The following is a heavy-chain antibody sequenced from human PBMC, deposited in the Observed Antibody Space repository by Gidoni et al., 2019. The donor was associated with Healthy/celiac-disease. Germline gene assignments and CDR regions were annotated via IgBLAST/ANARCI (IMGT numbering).Heavy chain of an antibody. D-gene: IGHD3-9*01. Sequence: QVQLVESGGGVVQPGRSLRLSCAASGFTFSSYGMPWVRQAPGKGLEWVAVLRYEGSKEYYADSVNGRLTISRDNSKNTLYLQMNSLRAEDTAVYYCARDSYYDILTGYYNVNYFDYWGQGTLVTVSS. CDR1: GFTFSSYG. CDR3: ARDSYYDILTGYYNVNYFDY. V-gene: IGHV3-33*01. J-gene: IGHJ4*02. CDR2: LRYEGSKE.